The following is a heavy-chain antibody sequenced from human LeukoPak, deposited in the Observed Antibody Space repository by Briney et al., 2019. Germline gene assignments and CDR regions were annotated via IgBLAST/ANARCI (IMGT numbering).Heavy chain of an antibody. Sequence: GGSLRPSCAASGFPFSTYGMSWVRQAPGKGLEWVPTITGSGGHTYYADSVKGRFTIPRDNSKNTLYLQMNSLRAEDTAVYYCATLSGSGVATLIVVLPYYFDYWGQGTLVTVSS. J-gene: IGHJ4*02. CDR2: ITGSGGHT. D-gene: IGHD3-22*01. V-gene: IGHV3-23*01. CDR1: GFPFSTYG. CDR3: ATLSGSGVATLIVVLPYYFDY.